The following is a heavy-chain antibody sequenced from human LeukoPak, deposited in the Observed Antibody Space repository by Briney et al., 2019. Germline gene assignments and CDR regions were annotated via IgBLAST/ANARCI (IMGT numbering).Heavy chain of an antibody. CDR2: INPNSGGT. V-gene: IGHV1-2*02. CDR3: ARGNDDFWSGYLPSFDY. D-gene: IGHD3-3*01. CDR1: GYTFTGYY. Sequence: ASVKVSCKASGYTFTGYYMHWVRQAPGQGLEWMGWINPNSGGTNYAQKFQGRVTMTRDTSISTAYMELSRLRSDDTAVYYCARGNDDFWSGYLPSFDYWGQGTLVTVSS. J-gene: IGHJ4*02.